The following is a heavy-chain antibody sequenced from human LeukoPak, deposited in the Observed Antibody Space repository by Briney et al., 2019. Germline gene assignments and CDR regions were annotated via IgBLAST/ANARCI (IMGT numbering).Heavy chain of an antibody. Sequence: SVKVSCKASGGTFSSYAISWVRQAPGQGLEWMGGIIPMIGIGNYAQKFQGRLTITTDESTRTAYMELSSLRSDDTAVYYCARVSAAGTIRSGFDPWGQGTLVTVSS. CDR2: IIPMIGIG. V-gene: IGHV1-69*05. CDR3: ARVSAAGTIRSGFDP. J-gene: IGHJ5*02. D-gene: IGHD6-13*01. CDR1: GGTFSSYA.